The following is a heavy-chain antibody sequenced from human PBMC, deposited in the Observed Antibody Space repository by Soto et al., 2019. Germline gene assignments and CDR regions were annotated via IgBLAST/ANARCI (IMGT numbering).Heavy chain of an antibody. D-gene: IGHD3-22*01. J-gene: IGHJ4*02. Sequence: QITLKESGPTLVKPTQTLTLTCTFSGFSLSTRGVGVGWIRQPPGKPLEWLALIYWDDDKRYSPSLKSRLTIXMDXSXXQVVLTMTNMDPVDTATYYCFRDADNYYDSSGLDYWGQGTLVTVSS. CDR1: GFSLSTRGVG. CDR2: IYWDDDK. CDR3: FRDADNYYDSSGLDY. V-gene: IGHV2-5*02.